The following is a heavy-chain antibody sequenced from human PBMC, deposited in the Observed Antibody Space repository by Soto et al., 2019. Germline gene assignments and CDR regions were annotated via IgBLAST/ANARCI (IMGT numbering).Heavy chain of an antibody. D-gene: IGHD6-19*01. V-gene: IGHV3-33*01. CDR3: VRSIAVAPGWLDP. CDR2: IWYDGRNE. J-gene: IGHJ5*02. CDR1: GFTFSSYG. Sequence: GGSLRLSCAASGFTFSSYGMHWVRQGPGKGLEWVAGIWYDGRNEYYADSVKGRFTISRDNFKNTVYLQMNSLRAEGTAVYYCVRSIAVAPGWLDPWGQGTLVTVSS.